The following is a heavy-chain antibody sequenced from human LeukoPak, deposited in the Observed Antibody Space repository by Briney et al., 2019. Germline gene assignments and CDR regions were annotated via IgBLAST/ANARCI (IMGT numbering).Heavy chain of an antibody. CDR1: GGSFSGYY. CDR3: ARQGGTYFPHFDV. D-gene: IGHD2/OR15-2a*01. CDR2: IYFPGHT. V-gene: IGHV4-59*08. J-gene: IGHJ6*01. Sequence: SETLSLTCTVSGGSFSGYYWSWIRQPPGRELELIGDIYFPGHTNYKPSLRSRVTISGDTSKNDFSLTLNSVTAADTALYYCARQGGTYFPHFDVWGPGAPGTVSP.